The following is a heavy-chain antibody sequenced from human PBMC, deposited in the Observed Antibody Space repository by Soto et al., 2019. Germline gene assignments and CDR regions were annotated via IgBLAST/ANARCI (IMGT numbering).Heavy chain of an antibody. CDR2: TYYRSKWYN. J-gene: IGHJ6*02. Sequence: SQTLSLTCAISGDSVSSNSAAWNWIRQSPSRGLEWLGRTYYRSKWYNDYAVSVKSRITINPDTSKNQFSLQLNSVTPEDTAVYYCARGLSGWNYVGVYYSYGMDVWGQVTTVTVSS. V-gene: IGHV6-1*01. CDR3: ARGLSGWNYVGVYYSYGMDV. CDR1: GDSVSSNSAA. D-gene: IGHD1-7*01.